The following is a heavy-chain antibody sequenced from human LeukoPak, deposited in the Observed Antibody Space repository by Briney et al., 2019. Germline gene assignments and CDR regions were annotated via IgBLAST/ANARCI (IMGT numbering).Heavy chain of an antibody. J-gene: IGHJ4*02. V-gene: IGHV3-23*01. CDR1: GFTFSSYA. D-gene: IGHD6-13*01. Sequence: GGSLRLSCAASGFTFSSYAMSWVRQAPGKGLELVSAISGSGGSTYYADSVKGRFTISRDNSKNTLYLQMNSLRAEDTAVYYCAKGVAAAGIFDYWGQGTLVTVSS. CDR3: AKGVAAAGIFDY. CDR2: ISGSGGST.